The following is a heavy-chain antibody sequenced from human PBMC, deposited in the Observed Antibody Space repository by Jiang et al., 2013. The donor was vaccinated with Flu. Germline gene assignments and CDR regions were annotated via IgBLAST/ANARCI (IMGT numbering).Heavy chain of an antibody. V-gene: IGHV3-33*01. CDR3: TRGSAAMAPPFDY. CDR2: MWYDGSYR. D-gene: IGHD5-18*01. CDR1: GFTFITYA. Sequence: QLLESGGGVVQPGRSLRLSCTASGFTFITYAMHWVRQAPGKGLEWVAVMWYDGSYRDYADSVKGRFTISRDNSKNTVFLQMNSLRAEDTAVYYCTRGSAAMAPPFDYWGQGTLVT. J-gene: IGHJ4*02.